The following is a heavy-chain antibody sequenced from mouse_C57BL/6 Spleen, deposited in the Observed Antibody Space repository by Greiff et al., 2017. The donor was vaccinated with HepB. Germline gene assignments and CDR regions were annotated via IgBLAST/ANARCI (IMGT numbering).Heavy chain of an antibody. CDR2: IDPSDSYT. Sequence: QVQLQQPGAELVKPGASVKLSCKASGYTFTSYWMQWVKQRPGQGLEWIGEIDPSDSYTNYNQKFKGKATLTVDTSSSTAYMQLSSLTSEDSAVYYCAKRDPAYWGQGTLVTVSA. CDR3: AKRDPAY. V-gene: IGHV1-50*01. J-gene: IGHJ3*01. CDR1: GYTFTSYW.